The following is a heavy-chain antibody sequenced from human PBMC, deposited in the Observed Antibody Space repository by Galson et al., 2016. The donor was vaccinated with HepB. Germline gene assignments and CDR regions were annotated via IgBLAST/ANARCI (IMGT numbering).Heavy chain of an antibody. CDR1: GGSFSANY. V-gene: IGHV4-34*01. D-gene: IGHD3-16*01. Sequence: SETLSLTCAVYGGSFSANYWSWIRQSPGKGLEWIGEINQSGSTTYNPSLKSRLTMSLDTSKNQFSLKLTSVPAADTAVYYCARGKRVMRNNWFDPWGQGTLVTVTS. CDR2: INQSGST. J-gene: IGHJ5*02. CDR3: ARGKRVMRNNWFDP.